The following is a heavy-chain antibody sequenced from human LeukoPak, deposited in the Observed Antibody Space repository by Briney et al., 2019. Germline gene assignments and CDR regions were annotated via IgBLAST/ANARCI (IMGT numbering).Heavy chain of an antibody. D-gene: IGHD3-10*01. CDR3: ARSLYYYGSDSFDI. V-gene: IGHV4-59*01. J-gene: IGHJ3*02. CDR2: IYYSGST. CDR1: GGSISSYY. Sequence: SETLSLTCTVSGGSISSYYWSWIRQPAGKGLEWIGYIYYSGSTNYNPSLKSRVTISVDTSKNQFSLKLSSVTAADTAVYYCARSLYYYGSDSFDIWGQGTMVSVSS.